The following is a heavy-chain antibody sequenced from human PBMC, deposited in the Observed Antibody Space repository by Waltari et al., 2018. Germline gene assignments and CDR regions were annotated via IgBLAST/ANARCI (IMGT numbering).Heavy chain of an antibody. V-gene: IGHV3-48*03. Sequence: EVQLVESGGGLVQPGGSLRLSCAASGFTFSSYEMNWVRQAPGKGREWVSYISMSGSPIYYADSGKSRFTISRDNAKNSLYLQMNSLRAEDTAVYYCARSDYGDYTFGYWGQGTLVTVSS. J-gene: IGHJ4*02. CDR2: ISMSGSPI. CDR1: GFTFSSYE. D-gene: IGHD4-17*01. CDR3: ARSDYGDYTFGY.